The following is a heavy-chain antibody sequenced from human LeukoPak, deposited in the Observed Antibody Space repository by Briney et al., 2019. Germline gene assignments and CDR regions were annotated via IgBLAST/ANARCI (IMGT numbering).Heavy chain of an antibody. CDR3: ATSMVRGVQYFDY. CDR1: GYTFTSYA. V-gene: IGHV1-3*03. CDR2: INAGNGNT. Sequence: ASVKVSCKASGYTFTSYAMHWVRQAPGQRLEWMGWINAGNGNTKYSQEFQGRVTITRDTSASTAFMELSSLRSEDMAVYYCATSMVRGVQYFDYWGQGTLVTVSS. J-gene: IGHJ4*02. D-gene: IGHD3-10*01.